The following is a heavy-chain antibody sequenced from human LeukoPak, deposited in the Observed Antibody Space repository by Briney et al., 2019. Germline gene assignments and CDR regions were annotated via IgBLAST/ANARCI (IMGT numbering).Heavy chain of an antibody. Sequence: SETLSLTCTVSGGSISSYYWSWIRQPPGKGLEWIGYIYYSGGTNYNPSLKSRVTISVDTSKNQFSLKPSSVTAADTAVYYCARDVRRYDFWSGYYKRGWFDPWGQGTLVTVSS. CDR3: ARDVRRYDFWSGYYKRGWFDP. J-gene: IGHJ5*02. CDR2: IYYSGGT. D-gene: IGHD3-3*01. CDR1: GGSISSYY. V-gene: IGHV4-59*01.